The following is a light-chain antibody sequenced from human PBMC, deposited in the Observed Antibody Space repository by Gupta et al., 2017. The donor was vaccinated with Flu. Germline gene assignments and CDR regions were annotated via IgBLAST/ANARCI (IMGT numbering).Light chain of an antibody. CDR2: KAS. CDR3: HQYNSYSPET. J-gene: IGKJ2*01. CDR1: QSIKNW. Sequence: STRYASVRDRVSITCRASQSIKNWLAWYQQKPGKAPTLLIYKASSLQSGVPSRFSGSGSGTEFSLTISSLQPDDFAIDYCHQYNSYSPETFGQGTKLEIK. V-gene: IGKV1-5*03.